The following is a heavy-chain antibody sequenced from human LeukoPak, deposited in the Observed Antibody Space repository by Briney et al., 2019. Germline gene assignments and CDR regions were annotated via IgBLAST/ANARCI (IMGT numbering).Heavy chain of an antibody. CDR1: GGSISSGGYY. Sequence: PSETLSLTCTVSGGSISSGGYYWSWIRQHPGKGLEWIGYIYYSGSTYYNPSLKSRVTISVDTSKNQFSLKPSSVTAADTAVYYCARDRANYYDSSEEYYFDYWGQGTLVTVSS. CDR2: IYYSGST. V-gene: IGHV4-31*03. D-gene: IGHD3-22*01. J-gene: IGHJ4*02. CDR3: ARDRANYYDSSEEYYFDY.